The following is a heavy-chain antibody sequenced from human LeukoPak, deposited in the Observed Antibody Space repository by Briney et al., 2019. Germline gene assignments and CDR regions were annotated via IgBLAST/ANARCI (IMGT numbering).Heavy chain of an antibody. CDR3: ARLGGQQLDGRFDP. V-gene: IGHV3-21*01. D-gene: IGHD6-13*01. J-gene: IGHJ5*02. Sequence: GGSLRLSCAASGFTFSSYSMNWIRQAPGKGLEWVSSISSSTSYIYYADSVKGRFTISKDNAKNSLYLQMNSLRAEDTAVYYCARLGGQQLDGRFDPWGQGTLVTVSS. CDR2: ISSSTSYI. CDR1: GFTFSSYS.